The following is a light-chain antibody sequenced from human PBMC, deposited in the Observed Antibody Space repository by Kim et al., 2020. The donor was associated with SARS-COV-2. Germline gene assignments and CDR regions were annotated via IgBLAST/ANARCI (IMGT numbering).Light chain of an antibody. Sequence: SYELTQPPSVSVSPGQTASITCSGDKLGDKYACWYQQKPGQSPVLVIYQDSKRPSGIPERFSGSNSGNTATLTISGTQAMDEADYYCQAWDSCTAVFGTGNKVTVL. CDR1: KLGDKY. J-gene: IGLJ1*01. V-gene: IGLV3-1*01. CDR2: QDS. CDR3: QAWDSCTAV.